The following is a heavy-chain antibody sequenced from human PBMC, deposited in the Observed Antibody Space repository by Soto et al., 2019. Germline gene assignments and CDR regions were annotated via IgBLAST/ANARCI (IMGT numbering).Heavy chain of an antibody. CDR2: IKSKIDGGTT. Sequence: EVQLVESGGGLVKPGGSLRLSCAASGITFATAWINWVRQAPGKGPEWVGRIKSKIDGGTTDYAAPVKGRFTISRDDSKNTLYLQMNSLKTEDTALYYCTTTYSDRKGDCWGQGTLVTVSS. CDR1: GITFATAW. CDR3: TTTYSDRKGDC. V-gene: IGHV3-15*07. J-gene: IGHJ4*02. D-gene: IGHD1-26*01.